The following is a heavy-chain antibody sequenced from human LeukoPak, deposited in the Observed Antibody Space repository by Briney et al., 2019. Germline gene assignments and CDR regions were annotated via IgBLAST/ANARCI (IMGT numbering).Heavy chain of an antibody. J-gene: IGHJ4*02. D-gene: IGHD6-13*01. V-gene: IGHV3-11*03. CDR2: ISSSSSYT. CDR3: ARLAATLDY. CDR1: GFSFSTSW. Sequence: PGGSLRLSCAASGFSFSTSWMAWVRQAPGKGLEWVSYISSSSSYTNYADSVKGRFTISRDNAKNSLYLQMNSLRAEDTAVYYCARLAATLDYWGQGTLVTVSS.